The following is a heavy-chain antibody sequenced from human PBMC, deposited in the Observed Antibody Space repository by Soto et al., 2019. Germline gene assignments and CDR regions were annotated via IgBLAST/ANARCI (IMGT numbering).Heavy chain of an antibody. V-gene: IGHV3-74*01. D-gene: IGHD6-6*01. Sequence: GGSLRLSCAASGFTFSSDWMHWVRQAPGKGLEWVSRINTDGSDTSYADSVKGRFTISRDNSKNTLYLQMNSLRAEDTAVYYCAKGTGVYTWGQGTLVTVSS. CDR3: AKGTGVYT. CDR2: INTDGSDT. CDR1: GFTFSSDW. J-gene: IGHJ4*02.